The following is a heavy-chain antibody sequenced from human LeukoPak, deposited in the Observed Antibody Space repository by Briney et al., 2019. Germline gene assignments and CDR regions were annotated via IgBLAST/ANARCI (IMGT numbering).Heavy chain of an antibody. J-gene: IGHJ4*02. Sequence: GESLKISCKGSGYSFTTHWIGWVRQMPGKGLEWMGIIYPGDSDSRYSPSFQGQVTISAEKSISTAYLQWSSLKASDTAMYYCARAAFKYSSSWSLDYWGQGTLVTVSS. D-gene: IGHD6-13*01. CDR1: GYSFTTHW. V-gene: IGHV5-51*01. CDR3: ARAAFKYSSSWSLDY. CDR2: IYPGDSDS.